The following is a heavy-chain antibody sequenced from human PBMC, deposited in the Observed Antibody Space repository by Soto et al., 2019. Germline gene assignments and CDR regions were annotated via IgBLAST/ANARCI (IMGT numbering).Heavy chain of an antibody. V-gene: IGHV1-69*06. Sequence: SVKVSCKASGGTFSSYAIRWVRQAPGQGLEWMGGIIPIFGTANYAQKFQGRVTITADKSTSTAYMELSSLRSEDTAVYYCARDGPSITILGLVLNYYYSYGMDVWGQGTTVTVSS. CDR1: GGTFSSYA. J-gene: IGHJ6*02. CDR3: ARDGPSITILGLVLNYYYSYGMDV. CDR2: IIPIFGTA. D-gene: IGHD3-3*01.